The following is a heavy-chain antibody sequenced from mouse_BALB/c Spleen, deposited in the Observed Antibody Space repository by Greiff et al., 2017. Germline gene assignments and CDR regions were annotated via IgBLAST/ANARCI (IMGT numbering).Heavy chain of an antibody. CDR2: ISDGGSYT. J-gene: IGHJ3*01. D-gene: IGHD2-4*01. CDR3: ASYYDDDVAWFAY. V-gene: IGHV5-4*02. Sequence: EVQLVESGGGLVKPGGSLKLSCAASGFTFSDYYMYWVRQTPEKRLEWVATISDGGSYTYYPDSVKGRFTISRDNAKNNLYLQMSSLKSEDTAMYYCASYYDDDVAWFAYWGQGTLVTVSA. CDR1: GFTFSDYY.